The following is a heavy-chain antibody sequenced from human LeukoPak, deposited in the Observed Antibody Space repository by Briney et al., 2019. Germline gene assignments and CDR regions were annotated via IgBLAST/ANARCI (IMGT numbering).Heavy chain of an antibody. Sequence: PGRSLRLSCAASGFTFSSYGMHWVRQAPGKGLEWVSVIYSGGSTYYADSVKGRFTISRDNSKNTLYLQMNSLRAEDTAVYYCARGRGDNWFDPWGQGTLVTVSS. V-gene: IGHV3-NL1*01. CDR2: IYSGGST. CDR1: GFTFSSYG. D-gene: IGHD3-10*01. J-gene: IGHJ5*02. CDR3: ARGRGDNWFDP.